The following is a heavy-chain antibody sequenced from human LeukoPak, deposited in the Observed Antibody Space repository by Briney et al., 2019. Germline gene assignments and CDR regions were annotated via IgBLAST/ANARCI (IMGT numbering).Heavy chain of an antibody. CDR3: ARSYYDYIWGSYRLVSYYYYMDV. V-gene: IGHV1-8*01. CDR2: MNPNSGNT. D-gene: IGHD3-16*02. CDR1: GYTFTSYD. J-gene: IGHJ6*03. Sequence: ASAKVSCKASGYTFTSYDINWVRQATGRGLEWMGWMNPNSGNTGYAQKFQGRVTMTRNTSISTAYMELSSLRSEDTAVYYCARSYYDYIWGSYRLVSYYYYMDVWGKGTTVTVSS.